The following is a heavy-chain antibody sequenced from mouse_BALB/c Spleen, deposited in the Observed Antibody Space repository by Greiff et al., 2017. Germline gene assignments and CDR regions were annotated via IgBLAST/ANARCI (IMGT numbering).Heavy chain of an antibody. V-gene: IGHV5-4*02. CDR3: ARGAYAMDY. Sequence: EVKVMESGGGLVKPGGSLKLSCAASGFTFSDYYMYWVRQTPEKRLEWVATISDGGSYTYYPDSVKGRFTISRDNAKNNLYLQMSSLKSEDTAMYYCARGAYAMDYWGQGTSVTVSS. CDR1: GFTFSDYY. CDR2: ISDGGSYT. J-gene: IGHJ4*01.